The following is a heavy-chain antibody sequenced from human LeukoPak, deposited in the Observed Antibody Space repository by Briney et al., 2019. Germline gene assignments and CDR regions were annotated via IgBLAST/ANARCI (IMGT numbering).Heavy chain of an antibody. J-gene: IGHJ4*02. CDR1: GFTFSSYA. V-gene: IGHV3-23*01. D-gene: IGHD2-15*01. Sequence: GGSLRLSCAASGFTFSSYAMSWVRQAPGKGLEWVSAISGSGGSTYYADSVKGRFTISRDNSKNTLYLQMNSLRAEDTAVYYCAKDFIYCSGGSCYFFYLTSSFDYWGQGTLVTVSS. CDR2: ISGSGGST. CDR3: AKDFIYCSGGSCYFFYLTSSFDY.